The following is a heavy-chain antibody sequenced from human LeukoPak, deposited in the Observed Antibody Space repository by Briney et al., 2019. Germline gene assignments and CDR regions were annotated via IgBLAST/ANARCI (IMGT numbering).Heavy chain of an antibody. CDR3: ARFQRWLQYNFFDY. J-gene: IGHJ4*02. D-gene: IGHD5-24*01. Sequence: GGSLRLSCAASGFTFSDYYMSWIRQAPGKGLEWVSYISSGGSAMYFADSVKGRFTISRDNAKNSLYLQMNSLRAEDTAVYYCARFQRWLQYNFFDYWGQGTLATVSS. CDR1: GFTFSDYY. CDR2: ISSGGSAM. V-gene: IGHV3-11*01.